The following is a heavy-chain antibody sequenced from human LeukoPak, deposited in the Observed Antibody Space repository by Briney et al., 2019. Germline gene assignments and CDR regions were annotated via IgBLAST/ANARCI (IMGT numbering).Heavy chain of an antibody. CDR1: GFTFSSYE. D-gene: IGHD3-22*01. J-gene: IGHJ3*02. V-gene: IGHV3-23*01. CDR2: ISSSGGST. CDR3: VRGPRYYDDSGFHYGVFDI. Sequence: GGSLRLSCAASGFTFSSYEMNWVRQAPGKGLEWVSIISSSGGSTYYADSVKGRFIISRDNSKNTLSLQMNSLTADDTAVYYCVRGPRYYDDSGFHYGVFDIWGQGTLVTVSS.